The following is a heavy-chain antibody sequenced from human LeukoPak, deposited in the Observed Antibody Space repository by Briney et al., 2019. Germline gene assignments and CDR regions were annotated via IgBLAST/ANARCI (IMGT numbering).Heavy chain of an antibody. J-gene: IGHJ4*02. CDR3: ARVRRSRLAELDY. Sequence: PSETLSLTCAVYGGSFSGYYWSWIRQPPGKGLEWIGEINHSGNTYYNPSLKSRVTISIDTSKNQFSLKLRSVTATDTAVYYCARVRRSRLAELDYWGQGTLVTVSS. D-gene: IGHD3-16*01. CDR1: GGSFSGYY. CDR2: INHSGNT. V-gene: IGHV4-34*01.